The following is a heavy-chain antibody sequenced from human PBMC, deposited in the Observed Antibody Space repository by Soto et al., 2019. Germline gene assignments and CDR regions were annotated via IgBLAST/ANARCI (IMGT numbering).Heavy chain of an antibody. CDR2: IYPGDSDT. V-gene: IGHV5-51*01. CDR3: ARLAVVVVVAATTRGFDY. CDR1: GYSFTSYW. Sequence: PGESLKISCKGSGYSFTSYWIGWVRQMPGKGLEWMGIIYPGDSDTRYSPSFQGQVTISAGKSISTAYLQWSSLKASDTAMYYCARLAVVVVVAATTRGFDYWGQGTLVTVSS. D-gene: IGHD2-15*01. J-gene: IGHJ4*02.